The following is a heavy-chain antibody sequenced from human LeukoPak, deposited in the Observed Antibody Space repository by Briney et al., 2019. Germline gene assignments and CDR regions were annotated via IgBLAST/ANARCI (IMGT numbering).Heavy chain of an antibody. CDR1: GFTFSDYY. Sequence: GGSLRLSCAASGFTFSDYYMSWIRQAPGKGLEWVSYISSSGSTIYYADSVKGRFTISRDNAKNSLYLQMNSLTAEDTAVYYCARILLSDTDPTGYYYYYIDVGGKGTTVTVSS. CDR3: ARILLSDTDPTGYYYYYIDV. CDR2: ISSSGSTI. J-gene: IGHJ6*03. V-gene: IGHV3-11*01. D-gene: IGHD5-18*01.